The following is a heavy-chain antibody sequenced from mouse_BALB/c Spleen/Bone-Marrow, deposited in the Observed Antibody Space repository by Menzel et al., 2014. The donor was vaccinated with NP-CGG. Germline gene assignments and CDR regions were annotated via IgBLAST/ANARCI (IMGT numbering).Heavy chain of an antibody. V-gene: IGHV1-77*01. CDR2: IYPGSGNT. CDR1: GYTFTDYY. J-gene: IGHJ3*01. Sequence: QVQLQQSGAELVRPGASLKLSCTASGYTFTDYYINWMKQRTGQGLEWIGEIYPGSGNTYYNEKFKGRVTLTADKSSSTAYMQLSSLTSEDSAVYFCAREGGPGAWFAYWGQGTLVTVSA. CDR3: AREGGPGAWFAY.